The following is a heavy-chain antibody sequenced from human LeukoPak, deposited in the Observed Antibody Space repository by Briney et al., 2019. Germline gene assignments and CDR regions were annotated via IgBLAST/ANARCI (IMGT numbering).Heavy chain of an antibody. J-gene: IGHJ4*02. CDR3: AKDWGYCSSTSCYGPGDY. V-gene: IGHV3-23*01. CDR1: GFTFSSYG. Sequence: GGSLRLSCAASGFTFSSYGMSWVRQAPGKGLEWVSAISGSGGSTYYADSVKGRFTISRDNSKNTLYLQMNSLRAEDTAVYYCAKDWGYCSSTSCYGPGDYWGQGTLVTVSS. CDR2: ISGSGGST. D-gene: IGHD2-2*01.